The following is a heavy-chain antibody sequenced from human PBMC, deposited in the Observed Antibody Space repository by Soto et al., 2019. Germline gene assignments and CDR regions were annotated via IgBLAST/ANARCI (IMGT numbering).Heavy chain of an antibody. D-gene: IGHD2-8*01. J-gene: IGHJ6*03. CDR1: GFSFSTYA. CDR2: ITPSGGNT. V-gene: IGHV3-23*01. CDR3: AGRYCPNGVCYTNFYYYMDI. Sequence: EVQLLESGGGLVQPGGSLRLSCAASGFSFSTYAMTWVRQAPGKGLEWVSTITPSGGNTYYADSVKVRFTMTRDNSENTLFLHMNSLRSEDTAVYYCAGRYCPNGVCYTNFYYYMDIWGEGTSVTVSS.